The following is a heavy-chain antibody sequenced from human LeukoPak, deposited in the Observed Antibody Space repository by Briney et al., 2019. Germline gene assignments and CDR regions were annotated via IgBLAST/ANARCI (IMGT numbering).Heavy chain of an antibody. V-gene: IGHV1-2*06. J-gene: IGHJ5*02. CDR1: GYTFTGYY. Sequence: AASVKVSCKASGYTFTGYYTHWVRQAPGQGLEWMGRINPNSGGTNYAQKFQGRVTMTRDTSISTAYMELSRLRSDDTAVYYCARDALAIAAAGPGRFDPWGQGTLVTVSS. D-gene: IGHD6-13*01. CDR2: INPNSGGT. CDR3: ARDALAIAAAGPGRFDP.